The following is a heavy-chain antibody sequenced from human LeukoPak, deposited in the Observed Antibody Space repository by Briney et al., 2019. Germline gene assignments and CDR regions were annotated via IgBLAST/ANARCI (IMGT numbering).Heavy chain of an antibody. CDR3: ARLLYDSSGYYYFDS. V-gene: IGHV4-39*01. CDR2: IYYSGTP. Sequence: SETLSLTCAVYGGSFSGYYWGWIRQSPGKGLEWIGSIYYSGTPYDHPSLKSRVIISVDTSKDQFSLKLSSVTAADTAVYYCARLLYDSSGYYYFDSWGQGTLVTVSS. J-gene: IGHJ4*02. D-gene: IGHD3-22*01. CDR1: GGSFSGYY.